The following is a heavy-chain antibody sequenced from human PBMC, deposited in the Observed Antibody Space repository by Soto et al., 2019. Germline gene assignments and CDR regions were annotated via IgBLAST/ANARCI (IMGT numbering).Heavy chain of an antibody. J-gene: IGHJ4*02. D-gene: IGHD5-12*01. V-gene: IGHV3-11*01. CDR2: ISFTGSII. CDR1: GFTFSDSY. CDR3: ARVIMATKHFDY. Sequence: QVQLVESGGGLVKPGGSLRLSCAASGFTFSDSYMSWIRQAPGKGLEWISYISFTGSIIYYADSLKGRFTVSRDNAKNSLYLQMNSLRAEDTAVYYCARVIMATKHFDYWGQGTLVTVSS.